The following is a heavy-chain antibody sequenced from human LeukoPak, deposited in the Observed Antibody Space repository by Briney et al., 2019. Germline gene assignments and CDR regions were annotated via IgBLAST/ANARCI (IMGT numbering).Heavy chain of an antibody. Sequence: AGGSLRLSCAASGFTFSTYAVSWVRQAPGKGLEWVSAVRGSGSDTYYANSVKGRFTISRDNSKNTLYLQMNSLRAEDTAIYYCAKTSRGNSGYDSPFDYWGQGTLVTVSS. V-gene: IGHV3-23*01. CDR2: VRGSGSDT. J-gene: IGHJ4*02. D-gene: IGHD5-12*01. CDR3: AKTSRGNSGYDSPFDY. CDR1: GFTFSTYA.